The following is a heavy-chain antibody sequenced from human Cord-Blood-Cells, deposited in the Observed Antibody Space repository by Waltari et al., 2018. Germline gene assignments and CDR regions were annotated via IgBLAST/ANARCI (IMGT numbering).Heavy chain of an antibody. CDR2: INPNSGGT. Sequence: QVQLVQSGAEVKKPGASVKVSCKGSGYTFTGFFMPWVRQAPGQGLEWMGWINPNSGGTNYAQKFQGWVTMTRDTSINTAYMELSRLRSDDTAVYYCARDYDFWSGYDYWGQGTLVTISS. V-gene: IGHV1-2*04. CDR3: ARDYDFWSGYDY. CDR1: GYTFTGFF. J-gene: IGHJ4*02. D-gene: IGHD3-3*01.